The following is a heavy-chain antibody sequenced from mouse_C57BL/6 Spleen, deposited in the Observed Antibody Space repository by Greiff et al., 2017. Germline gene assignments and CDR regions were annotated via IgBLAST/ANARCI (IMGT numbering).Heavy chain of an antibody. CDR2: IRNKANNHAT. V-gene: IGHV6-6*01. J-gene: IGHJ1*03. D-gene: IGHD4-1*01. CDR1: GFTFSDAW. CDR3: TPQLTGTEYFDV. Sequence: DVTLVESGGGLVQPGGSMKLSCAASGFTFSDAWMDWVRQSPEKGLEWVAEIRNKANNHATYYAESVKGRFTISRDESKSSVYLQMNSLRAEDTDIYYCTPQLTGTEYFDVWGTGTTVTVSS.